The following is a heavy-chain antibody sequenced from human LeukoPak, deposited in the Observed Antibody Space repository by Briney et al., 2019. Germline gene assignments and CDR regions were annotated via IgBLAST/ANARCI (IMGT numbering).Heavy chain of an antibody. D-gene: IGHD3-10*01. V-gene: IGHV1-69*01. CDR2: IIPIFGTA. J-gene: IGHJ5*02. Sequence: SVKVSCKASGGTFSSYAISWVRQAPGQGLEWMGGIIPIFGTANYAQKFQGRVTITADESTSTAYMELSSLRSEDTAVYHCARREHGGDNWFDPWGQGTLVTVSS. CDR3: ARREHGGDNWFDP. CDR1: GGTFSSYA.